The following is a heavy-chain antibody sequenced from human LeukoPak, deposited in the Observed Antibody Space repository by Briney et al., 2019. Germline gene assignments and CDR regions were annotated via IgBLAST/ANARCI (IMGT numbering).Heavy chain of an antibody. CDR2: IYSGGST. CDR1: GFTVSSNY. J-gene: IGHJ6*02. D-gene: IGHD2-21*01. V-gene: IGHV3-66*01. CDR3: ARDHSLYGMDV. Sequence: PGGSLRLSCAASGFTVSSNYMSWVRQARGKGLEWVSVIYSGGSTYYADSVKGRFTISRDNSKNTLYLQMNSLRAEDTAVYYCARDHSLYGMDVWGQGTTVTVSS.